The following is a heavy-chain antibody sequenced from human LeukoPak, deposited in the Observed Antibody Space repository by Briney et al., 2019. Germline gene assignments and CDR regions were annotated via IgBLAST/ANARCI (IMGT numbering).Heavy chain of an antibody. CDR1: GFTFSSYA. V-gene: IGHV3-30*04. D-gene: IGHD3-10*01. Sequence: GGSLRLSCAASGFTFSSYAMHWVRQAPGKGLEWVAVISYDGSNKYYADSVKGRFTISRDNSKNALYLQMNSLRAEDTAVYYCARGQDEITITDWGQGTLVAVSS. J-gene: IGHJ4*02. CDR3: ARGQDEITITD. CDR2: ISYDGSNK.